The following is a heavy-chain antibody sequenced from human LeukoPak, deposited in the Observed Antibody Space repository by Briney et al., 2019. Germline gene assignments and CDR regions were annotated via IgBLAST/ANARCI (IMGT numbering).Heavy chain of an antibody. CDR1: GGSISSSSYY. J-gene: IGHJ4*02. Sequence: SETLSLTCTVSGGSISSSSYYWGWIRQPPGKGLEWIGSIYYSGSTYYNPSLKSRVTISVDTSKNQFSLKLSSVTAADTAVYYCARLEVTDAAFDIWGQGTLSPSPQ. CDR3: ARLEVTDAAFDI. V-gene: IGHV4-39*01. D-gene: IGHD4-23*01. CDR2: IYYSGST.